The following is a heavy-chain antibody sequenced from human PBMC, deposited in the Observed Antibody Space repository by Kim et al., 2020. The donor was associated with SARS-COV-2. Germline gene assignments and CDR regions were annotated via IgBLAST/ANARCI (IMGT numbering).Heavy chain of an antibody. CDR2: ISGSGGGT. Sequence: GGSLRLSCAASGFTFSSYAMSWVRQAPGKGLEWISTISGSGGGTYYADSVKGRFTISRDNSKNTLYLQLNSLRDEDTAVYYCAKDRGDYGSGNWFDPWGRGTLVTVSS. D-gene: IGHD3-10*01. J-gene: IGHJ5*02. V-gene: IGHV3-23*01. CDR1: GFTFSSYA. CDR3: AKDRGDYGSGNWFDP.